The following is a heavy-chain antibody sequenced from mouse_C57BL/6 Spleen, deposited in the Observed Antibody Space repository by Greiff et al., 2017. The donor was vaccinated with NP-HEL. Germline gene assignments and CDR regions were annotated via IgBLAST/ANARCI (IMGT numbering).Heavy chain of an antibody. D-gene: IGHD1-1*01. CDR2: IDPSDSYT. V-gene: IGHV1-50*01. Sequence: QVQLQQPGAELVKPGASVKLSCKASGYTFTSYWMQWVKQRPGQGLEWIGEIDPSDSYTNYNQKFKGKATLTVDTSSSTAYMQLSSLTSEDSAVYDCARRDYGSNPWYCDYWGQGTTLTVSS. CDR3: ARRDYGSNPWYCDY. J-gene: IGHJ2*01. CDR1: GYTFTSYW.